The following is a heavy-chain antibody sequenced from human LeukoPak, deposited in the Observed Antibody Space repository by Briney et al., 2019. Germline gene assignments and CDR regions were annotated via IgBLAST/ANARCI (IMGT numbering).Heavy chain of an antibody. CDR1: GFTFDDYA. V-gene: IGHV3-43*02. J-gene: IGHJ4*02. CDR3: ATNFGAYYYDTSGYYDF. CDR2: ISGDGNIT. Sequence: GGSLRLSCAASGFTFDDYAMHWVRQAPGKGLERVSLISGDGNITYYEGSVKGRFTLSSENSKNSLYLQMNSLRTEDTAFYYCATNFGAYYYDTSGYYDFWGQGTLVTVSS. D-gene: IGHD3-22*01.